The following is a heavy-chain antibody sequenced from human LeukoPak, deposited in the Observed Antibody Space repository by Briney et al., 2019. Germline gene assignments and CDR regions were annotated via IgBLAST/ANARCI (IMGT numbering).Heavy chain of an antibody. V-gene: IGHV4-31*03. J-gene: IGHJ5*02. CDR3: ARERVLHCTSGTCYSGYFDP. D-gene: IGHD2-21*02. CDR1: GGSISSVDYY. Sequence: PSQTLSLTCTVSGGSISSVDYYWTWIRQHPGKGLEWIGYVSYSGITHYNPSLKSRLTISVDTSKNQFSLKLTSVIAADTAIYYCARERVLHCTSGTCYSGYFDPWGQGILVTVSS. CDR2: VSYSGIT.